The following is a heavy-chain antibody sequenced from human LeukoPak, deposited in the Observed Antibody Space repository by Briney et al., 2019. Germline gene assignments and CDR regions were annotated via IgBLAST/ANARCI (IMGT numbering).Heavy chain of an antibody. CDR2: ISSSSSTI. CDR3: ARTGRGSQWLVPTRVPYYFDY. V-gene: IGHV3-48*04. J-gene: IGHJ4*02. D-gene: IGHD6-19*01. Sequence: AGGSLRLSCAASGFTFSSYSMNWVRQAPGKGLEWVSYISSSSSTIYYADSVKGRSTISRDNAKNSLYLQMNSLRAEDTAVYYCARTGRGSQWLVPTRVPYYFDYWGQGTLVTVSS. CDR1: GFTFSSYS.